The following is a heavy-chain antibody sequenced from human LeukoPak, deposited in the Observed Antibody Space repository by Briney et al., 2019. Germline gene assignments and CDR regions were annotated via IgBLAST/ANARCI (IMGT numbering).Heavy chain of an antibody. J-gene: IGHJ4*02. V-gene: IGHV3-30*04. D-gene: IGHD5-12*01. CDR1: GFTFSSYA. Sequence: GGSLRLSCAASGFTFSSYAMHWVRQAPGKGLEWVAVISYDGSNKYYADSVKGRFTISRDNAKKSLYLQINSLRAEDTAVYYCARVTRGGYDGYFDYWGQGTLVTISS. CDR2: ISYDGSNK. CDR3: ARVTRGGYDGYFDY.